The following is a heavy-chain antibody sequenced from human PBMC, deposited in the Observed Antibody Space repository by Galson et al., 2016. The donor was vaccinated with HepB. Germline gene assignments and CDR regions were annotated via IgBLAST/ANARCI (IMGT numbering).Heavy chain of an antibody. CDR2: ISIIGRTV. Sequence: SLRLSCAGSGFTFSRYYMHWVRQAPGKGLEWLADISIIGRTVYYADSVKGRFTISRDNDKNSVYLQMDSLRDEDTAVYYCAREADFYDSTGYFPPFAYWGQGILVTVSS. J-gene: IGHJ4*02. D-gene: IGHD3-22*01. CDR1: GFTFSRYY. V-gene: IGHV3-48*03. CDR3: AREADFYDSTGYFPPFAY.